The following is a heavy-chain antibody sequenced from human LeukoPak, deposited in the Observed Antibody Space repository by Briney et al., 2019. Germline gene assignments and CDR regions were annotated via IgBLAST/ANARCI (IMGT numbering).Heavy chain of an antibody. CDR1: GDSVSSNSAA. Sequence: SSQTLSLTCAISGDSVSSNSAAWNWIRQSPSRGLEWLGRTYYRSKWISDYAVSVKSRMTINADTSKNQFSLQVNSVTPEDTAVYYCARKGTVTTPFDYWGQGILVTVSS. V-gene: IGHV6-1*01. CDR3: ARKGTVTTPFDY. D-gene: IGHD1/OR15-1a*01. CDR2: TYYRSKWIS. J-gene: IGHJ4*02.